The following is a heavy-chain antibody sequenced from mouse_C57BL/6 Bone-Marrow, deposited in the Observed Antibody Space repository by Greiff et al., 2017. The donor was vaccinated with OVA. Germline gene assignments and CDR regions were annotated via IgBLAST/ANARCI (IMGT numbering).Heavy chain of an antibody. CDR1: GFSLSTFGMG. D-gene: IGHD2-3*01. CDR3: ARTGWLLRVFYWYFDV. J-gene: IGHJ1*03. V-gene: IGHV8-8*01. Sequence: QVTLKESGPGILQPSQTLSLTCSFSGFSLSTFGMGVGWIRQPSGKGLEWLAHIWWDDDKYYNPALKSRLTISKDTSKNQVFLKIANVDTADTATYYCARTGWLLRVFYWYFDVGGTGTTVTVSS. CDR2: IWWDDDK.